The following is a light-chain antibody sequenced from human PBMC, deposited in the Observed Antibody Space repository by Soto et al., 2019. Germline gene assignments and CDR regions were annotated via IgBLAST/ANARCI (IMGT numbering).Light chain of an antibody. CDR1: SSDVGGYNY. CDR3: SSYVGTNSYV. Sequence: QCVLTQPPSASGSPGQSVTISCTGTSSDVGGYNYVSWYQHHPGKAPNLIIYEVYKRPSGVPDRFSGSKSGNTAALTVSGLQAEDEADYYCSSYVGTNSYVFGTGTKVTVL. J-gene: IGLJ1*01. CDR2: EVY. V-gene: IGLV2-8*01.